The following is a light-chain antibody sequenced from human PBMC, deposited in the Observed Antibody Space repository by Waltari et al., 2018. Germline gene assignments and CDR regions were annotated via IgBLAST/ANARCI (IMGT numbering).Light chain of an antibody. Sequence: DIVMTQSPDSLAVSLGERATINCKSSQSVLYTSNSKNYLAWYQQKPGQPPKLLLYWASTRASGAPEGFRCSGSGTDFTLTISSLQAEDVAVYYCHQYYSTPRTFGQGTKVEIK. J-gene: IGKJ1*01. V-gene: IGKV4-1*01. CDR3: HQYYSTPRT. CDR1: QSVLYTSNSKNY. CDR2: WAS.